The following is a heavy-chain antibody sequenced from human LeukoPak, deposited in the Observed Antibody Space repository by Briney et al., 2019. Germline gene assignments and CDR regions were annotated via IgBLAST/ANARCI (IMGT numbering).Heavy chain of an antibody. Sequence: QASETLSLTCTVSGGSISSSNYYWGWIRQPPGKGLEWIGSIYYSGSSYYNPSLKSRVTISVDTSKNQFSLKLSSVTAADTAVYYCRGYTSGYLGGDYWGQGALVTVSS. CDR1: GGSISSSNYY. D-gene: IGHD5-18*01. CDR3: RGYTSGYLGGDY. J-gene: IGHJ4*02. V-gene: IGHV4-39*01. CDR2: IYYSGSS.